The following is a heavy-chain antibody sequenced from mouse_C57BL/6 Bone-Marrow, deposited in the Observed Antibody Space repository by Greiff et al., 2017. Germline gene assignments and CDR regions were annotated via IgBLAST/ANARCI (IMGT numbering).Heavy chain of an antibody. Sequence: QVQLQQSGAELVKPGASVKMSCKASGYTFTSYWITWVKQRPGQGLEWIGDIYPGSGSTNYNEKFKSKATLTVDTSSSTAYMQLSSLTSEDSAVYYWARPYYGSSYWYVDVWGTGTTVTVSS. CDR1: GYTFTSYW. CDR2: IYPGSGST. CDR3: ARPYYGSSYWYVDV. D-gene: IGHD1-1*01. J-gene: IGHJ1*03. V-gene: IGHV1-55*01.